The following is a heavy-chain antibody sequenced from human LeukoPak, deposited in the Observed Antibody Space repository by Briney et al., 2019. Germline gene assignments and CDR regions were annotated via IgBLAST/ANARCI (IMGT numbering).Heavy chain of an antibody. J-gene: IGHJ4*02. Sequence: GGSLRLSCAASGFTFSSYGMHWVRQAPGKGLEWVAFIRYDGSNKYYADSVKGRFTISRDNTENSLYLQMNSLRVEDTGFYYCARDVGADFWGQGTLVTVSS. CDR2: IRYDGSNK. CDR1: GFTFSSYG. CDR3: ARDVGADF. D-gene: IGHD1-26*01. V-gene: IGHV3-30*02.